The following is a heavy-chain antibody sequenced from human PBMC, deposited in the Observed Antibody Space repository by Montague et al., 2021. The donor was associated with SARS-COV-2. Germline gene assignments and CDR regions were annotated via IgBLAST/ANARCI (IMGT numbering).Heavy chain of an antibody. CDR2: ISYDGSNK. Sequence: SLRLSCAASGFTFSSYAMHWVRQAPGKGLEWVAVISYDGSNKYYADPVKGRFTISRDNSKNTLYLQINSLRAEDTAVYYCARDREITMVRGAPLYGMDVWGQGTTVTVSS. J-gene: IGHJ6*02. CDR3: ARDREITMVRGAPLYGMDV. V-gene: IGHV3-30-3*01. CDR1: GFTFSSYA. D-gene: IGHD3-10*01.